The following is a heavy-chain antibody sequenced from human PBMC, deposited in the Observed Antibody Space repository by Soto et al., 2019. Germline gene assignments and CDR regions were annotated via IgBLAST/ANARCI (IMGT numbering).Heavy chain of an antibody. CDR3: ARKRGYSYPRYYYYMDV. J-gene: IGHJ6*03. Sequence: SETRSLTCAVYGGSFSGYYWSWIRQPPGKGLEWIGEINHSGSTNYNPSLKSRVTISVDTSKNQFSLKLSSVTAADTAVYYCARKRGYSYPRYYYYMDVWGKGTTVTVSS. CDR1: GGSFSGYY. V-gene: IGHV4-34*01. CDR2: INHSGST. D-gene: IGHD5-18*01.